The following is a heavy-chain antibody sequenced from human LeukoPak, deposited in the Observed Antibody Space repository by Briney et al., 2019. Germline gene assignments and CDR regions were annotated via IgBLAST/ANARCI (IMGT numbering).Heavy chain of an antibody. D-gene: IGHD5-24*01. J-gene: IGHJ4*02. CDR3: ARDYKYAFDN. CDR1: GFTFSDYS. CDR2: IGIDSGNT. V-gene: IGHV3-48*01. Sequence: QSGGSLRLSCAASGFTFSDYSMNWVRQAPGKGLEWISYIGIDSGNTNYADSVKGRFTISGDKAKNSLYLQMNSLRVEDTAVYYCARDYKYAFDNWGQGTLVTVPS.